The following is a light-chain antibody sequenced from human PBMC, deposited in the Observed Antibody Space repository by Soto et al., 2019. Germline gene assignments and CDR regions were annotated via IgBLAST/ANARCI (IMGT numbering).Light chain of an antibody. CDR3: QQSYSIPLT. V-gene: IGKV1-39*01. CDR1: QSISSY. J-gene: IGKJ4*01. Sequence: DIQMTQSPSSLSASVGDRFTITCRASQSISSYLNWYQQKPGKAPKLLIYAASSLQSGVPSRFSGSGSGTDFTLTISSLQPEDFATYYCQQSYSIPLTFGGGTKVDIK. CDR2: AAS.